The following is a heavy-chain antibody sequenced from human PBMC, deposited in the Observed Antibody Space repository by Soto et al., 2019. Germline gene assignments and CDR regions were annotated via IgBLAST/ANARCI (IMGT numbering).Heavy chain of an antibody. D-gene: IGHD3-10*01. CDR1: GGSISSSSYY. CDR3: AAELLWFGELSYYYYYGMDV. J-gene: IGHJ6*02. CDR2: IYYSGST. Sequence: SETLSLTCTVSGGSISSSSYYWGWIRQPPGKGLERIGSIYYSGSTYYNPSLKSRVTISVDTSKNQFSLKLSSVTAADTAVYYCAAELLWFGELSYYYYYGMDVWGQGTTVTVSS. V-gene: IGHV4-39*01.